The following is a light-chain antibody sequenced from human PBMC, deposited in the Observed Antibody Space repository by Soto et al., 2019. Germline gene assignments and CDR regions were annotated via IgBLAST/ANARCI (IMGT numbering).Light chain of an antibody. J-gene: IGKJ2*02. CDR1: QSLPHSNGYNY. CDR3: MQALPTPRT. V-gene: IGKV2-28*01. CDR2: LGS. Sequence: DIVMTPSPLSLPVTPGEPASISCRSSQSLPHSNGYNYLDWYLQKPGQSPQLLISLGSNRASGVPDMFSGGGSGTDFTLRISRVEAEDVGVDYCMQALPTPRTVGQGTKLEIK.